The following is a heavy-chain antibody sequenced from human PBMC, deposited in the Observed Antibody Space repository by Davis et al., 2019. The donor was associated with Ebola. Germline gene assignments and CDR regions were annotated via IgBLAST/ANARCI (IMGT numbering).Heavy chain of an antibody. CDR2: IYYSGST. Sequence: SETLSLTCAVYGGSFSGYYWSWIRQPPGKGLEWIGYIYYSGSTNYNPSLKSRVTISVDTSKNQFSLKLSSVTAADTAVYYCARLGRLEWAFDYWGQGTLVTVSS. J-gene: IGHJ4*02. V-gene: IGHV4-59*01. CDR3: ARLGRLEWAFDY. CDR1: GGSFSGYY. D-gene: IGHD1-1*01.